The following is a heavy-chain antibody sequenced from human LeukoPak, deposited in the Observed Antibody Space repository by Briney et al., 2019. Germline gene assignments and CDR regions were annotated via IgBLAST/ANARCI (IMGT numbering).Heavy chain of an antibody. CDR1: GGSISSDY. D-gene: IGHD3-16*01. CDR2: IYYSGST. J-gene: IGHJ4*02. V-gene: IGHV4-59*12. Sequence: SETLSLTCTGSGGSISSDYWSWLRQPPGKGLEWIGYIYYSGSTNYNPSLKSRVTISVDTSKNQFSLKLSSVTAADTAVYYCARAVAKRTNYVLSPWGQGTLVTVSS. CDR3: ARAVAKRTNYVLSP.